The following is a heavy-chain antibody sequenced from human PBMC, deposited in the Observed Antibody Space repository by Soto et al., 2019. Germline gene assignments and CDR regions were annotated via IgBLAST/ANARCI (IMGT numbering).Heavy chain of an antibody. V-gene: IGHV4-59*01. J-gene: IGHJ4*02. CDR2: IYYSGST. D-gene: IGHD6-19*01. CDR1: GGSISSYY. CDR3: ARRSRIAVVGTVGYYFDY. Sequence: SETLSLTCTVSGGSISSYYWSWIRQPPGKGLEWIGYIYYSGSTNYNPSLKSRVTISVDTSKNQFSLKLSSVTAADTAVYYCARRSRIAVVGTVGYYFDYWGQGTLVTVSS.